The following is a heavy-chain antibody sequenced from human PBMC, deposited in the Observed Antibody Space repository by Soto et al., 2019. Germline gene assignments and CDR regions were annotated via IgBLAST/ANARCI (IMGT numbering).Heavy chain of an antibody. CDR2: IYHSVST. CDR1: GGSISSGGYS. CDR3: ARVPVY. J-gene: IGHJ4*02. Sequence: QLQLLESGSGLVKPSQTLSLTCAVSGGSISSGGYSWGWIRQPPGKGLEWIGYIYHSVSTYYNPSLKSRINISVDRSKNQFSLRLSSVTAADTAVYYCARVPVYWGQGTLVTVSS. V-gene: IGHV4-30-2*01.